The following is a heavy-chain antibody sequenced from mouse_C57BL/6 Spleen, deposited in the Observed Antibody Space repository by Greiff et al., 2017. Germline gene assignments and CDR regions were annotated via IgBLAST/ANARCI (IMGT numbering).Heavy chain of an antibody. V-gene: IGHV1-82*01. CDR2: IYPGDGAT. J-gene: IGHJ4*01. D-gene: IGHD3-2*02. CDR1: GYAFSSSW. Sequence: QVQLQQSGPELVKPGASVKISCKASGYAFSSSWMNWVKQRPGKGLEWIGRIYPGDGATNYNGKFKGKATLTADKSSSTAYMHISSLTSEDSAVYFCARQLRLRDSYAMDYWGQGTSVTVSS. CDR3: ARQLRLRDSYAMDY.